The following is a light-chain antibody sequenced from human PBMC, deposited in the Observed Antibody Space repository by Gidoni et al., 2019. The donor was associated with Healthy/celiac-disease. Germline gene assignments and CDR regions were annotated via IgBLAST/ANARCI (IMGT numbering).Light chain of an antibody. CDR3: QQLNSYLWT. CDR2: AAS. CDR1: QGISSY. V-gene: IGKV1-9*01. J-gene: IGKJ2*01. Sequence: DIQLTQSPSFLSASVGDRVTITCRASQGISSYLAWYQQKPGKAPKLLIYAASTLQSGVPSRFSGSGSGTEFTLTISSLQPEDFATYYCQQLNSYLWTFXXXTKLEIK.